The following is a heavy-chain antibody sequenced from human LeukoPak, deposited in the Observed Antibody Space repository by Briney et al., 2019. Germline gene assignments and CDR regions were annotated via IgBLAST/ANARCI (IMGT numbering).Heavy chain of an antibody. CDR2: INPNSGGS. D-gene: IGHD1-26*01. CDR1: GYTFTGYY. CDR3: ATDTVGAFDI. J-gene: IGHJ3*02. Sequence: ASVKVSCKASGYTFTGYYMHWVRQAPGQGLEWMGWINPNSGGSNYAQKFQGRVTMTRDTSISTAYMELSSLRSEDTAVYYCATDTVGAFDIWGQGTMVTVSS. V-gene: IGHV1-2*02.